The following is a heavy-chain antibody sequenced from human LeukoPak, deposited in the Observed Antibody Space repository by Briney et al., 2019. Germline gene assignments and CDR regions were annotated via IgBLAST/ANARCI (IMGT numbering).Heavy chain of an antibody. D-gene: IGHD5-24*01. Sequence: ASVKVSCKASGYTLTTNDINWQRQAAGHGLEWMGWMNPNNGETVYAQKFQGRVSMTMATSATAAYMELSGLKSEDTAVYFCARGRGPRTNYYYLDYWGPGTLVTVSP. V-gene: IGHV1-8*01. CDR1: GYTLTTND. J-gene: IGHJ4*02. CDR3: ARGRGPRTNYYYLDY. CDR2: MNPNNGET.